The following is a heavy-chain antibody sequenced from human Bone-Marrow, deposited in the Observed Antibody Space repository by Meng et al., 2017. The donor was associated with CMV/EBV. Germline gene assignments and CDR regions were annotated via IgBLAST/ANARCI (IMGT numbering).Heavy chain of an antibody. Sequence: LSLTCAASGFTFSSYSMNWVRQAPGKGLEWVSSISSSSSYIYYADSVKGRFTISRDNAKNSLYLQMNSLRAGDTAVYYCATTTDPRNYWGQGTLVTFYS. CDR3: ATTTDPRNY. CDR1: GFTFSSYS. D-gene: IGHD1-14*01. CDR2: ISSSSSYI. V-gene: IGHV3-21*01. J-gene: IGHJ4*02.